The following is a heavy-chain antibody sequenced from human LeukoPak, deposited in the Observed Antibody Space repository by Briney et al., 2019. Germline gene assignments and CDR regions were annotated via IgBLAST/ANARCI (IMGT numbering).Heavy chain of an antibody. CDR2: ISYDGSNK. CDR3: ARFGCRSGYSSSWCAFDI. V-gene: IGHV3-30*04. Sequence: GSLRLSCAASGFTFSSYAMQWVRQAPGKGLEWVAVISYDGSNKYYADSVKGRFTISRDNPKNTLYLQMNRLRAEDTAVYYSARFGCRSGYSSSWCAFDIWGQGTMVTVSS. CDR1: GFTFSSYA. J-gene: IGHJ3*02. D-gene: IGHD6-13*01.